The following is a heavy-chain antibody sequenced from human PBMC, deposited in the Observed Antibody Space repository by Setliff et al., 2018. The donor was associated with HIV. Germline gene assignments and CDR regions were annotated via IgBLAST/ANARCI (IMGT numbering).Heavy chain of an antibody. CDR2: ISAYSGNT. Sequence: ASVKVSCKASGYTFTSYAISWVRQAPGQGLEWMGWISAYSGNTHYAQKLQDRVTMTTDTSTSTAYMDLRSLRSDDMAVYYCARHPSGWYGDYFFDYWGQGTLVTVSS. CDR1: GYTFTSYA. D-gene: IGHD4-17*01. J-gene: IGHJ4*02. CDR3: ARHPSGWYGDYFFDY. V-gene: IGHV1-18*03.